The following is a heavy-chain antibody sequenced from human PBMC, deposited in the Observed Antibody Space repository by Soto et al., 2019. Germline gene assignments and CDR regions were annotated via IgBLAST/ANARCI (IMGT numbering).Heavy chain of an antibody. V-gene: IGHV4-30-4*01. J-gene: IGHJ5*02. CDR3: ARAQLERRFSWFDP. CDR2: IYYSGST. Sequence: SETLSLTCTFSCGSIISGDYYWSWIRQPPGKGLEWIGYIYYSGSTYYNPSLKSRVTISVDTSKNQFSLKLSSVTAADTAVYYCARAQLERRFSWFDPWGQGTLVTVSS. D-gene: IGHD1-1*01. CDR1: CGSIISGDYY.